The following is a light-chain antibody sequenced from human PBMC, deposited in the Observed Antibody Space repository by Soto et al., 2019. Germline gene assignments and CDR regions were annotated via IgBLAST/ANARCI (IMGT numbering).Light chain of an antibody. CDR1: QSVSSSY. V-gene: IGKV3-20*01. Sequence: DSALTQSPGTLSLSPEEKATLSCRASQSVSSSYLAWYQQKPGQAPRLLIYGASSRATGIPDRFSGSGSGTDFTLTVSRLDPEDFAVYYCQQFGSSSWTFGQGTKV. J-gene: IGKJ1*01. CDR3: QQFGSSSWT. CDR2: GAS.